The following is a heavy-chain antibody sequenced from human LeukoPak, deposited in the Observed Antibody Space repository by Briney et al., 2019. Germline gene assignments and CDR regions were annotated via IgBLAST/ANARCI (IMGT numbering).Heavy chain of an antibody. D-gene: IGHD6-13*01. CDR1: GGTFSPYA. J-gene: IGHJ4*02. CDR2: ILPILGTA. V-gene: IGHV1-69*04. Sequence: SVKVSCKASGGTFSPYAISGVRQAPGQGLEWVGRILPILGTANYAQNFQGRVTITADRSTTTAYMELSSLRSEDTAVYYCARVPQGSSWPYYFDYWGQGTLVTVSS. CDR3: ARVPQGSSWPYYFDY.